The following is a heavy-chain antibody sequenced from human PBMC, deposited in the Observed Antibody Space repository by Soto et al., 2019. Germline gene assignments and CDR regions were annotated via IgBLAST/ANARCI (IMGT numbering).Heavy chain of an antibody. CDR1: AFTFSRYG. V-gene: IGHV3-74*03. CDR2: TKGEGTYT. D-gene: IGHD3-16*01. Sequence: EVQLVESGGGLVQPGGSLRLSCAPSAFTFSRYGIHWVRQAPGKGLVWVSLTKGEGTYTTYADSVKGRFTVSGDSAKNTVFLQMNSLRVEDTAVYYCGRDYGYGADSWGQGTLVTVSS. CDR3: GRDYGYGADS. J-gene: IGHJ4*02.